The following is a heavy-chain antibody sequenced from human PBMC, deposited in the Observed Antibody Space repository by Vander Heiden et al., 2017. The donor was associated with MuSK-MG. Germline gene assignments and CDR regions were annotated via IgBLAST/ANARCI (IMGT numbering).Heavy chain of an antibody. CDR2: IYWDDDK. V-gene: IGHV2-5*02. CDR3: AHRRAYGSGSYYNVRWFDP. J-gene: IGHJ5*02. D-gene: IGHD3-10*01. Sequence: QITLKESGPTLVKPTQTLTLTCTFSGFSLSTSGVGVGWIRQAPVKALEWLALIYWDDDKRYSPSLKSRLTITKDTSKNQVVLTMTNMDPVDTATYYCAHRRAYGSGSYYNVRWFDPWGQGTLVTVSS. CDR1: GFSLSTSGVG.